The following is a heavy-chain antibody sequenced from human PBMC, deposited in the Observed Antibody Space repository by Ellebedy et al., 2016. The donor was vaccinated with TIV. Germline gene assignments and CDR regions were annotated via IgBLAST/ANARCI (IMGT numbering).Heavy chain of an antibody. Sequence: GEFLKISCAASGSTFIYYSMNWVRPSPGKRLEWVSYISSDSSKVVYADSVKGRFTVSRDNARNSLFLQMNSLRVEDTAVYYCAGKAPQFQFDYWGQGTLVTVSS. CDR3: AGKAPQFQFDY. J-gene: IGHJ4*02. V-gene: IGHV3-48*04. D-gene: IGHD4-23*01. CDR2: ISSDSSKV. CDR1: GSTFIYYS.